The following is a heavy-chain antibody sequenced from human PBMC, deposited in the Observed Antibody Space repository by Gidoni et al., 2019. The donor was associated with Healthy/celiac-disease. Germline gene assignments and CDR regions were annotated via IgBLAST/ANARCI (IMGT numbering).Heavy chain of an antibody. J-gene: IGHJ4*02. CDR3: ARAMTTVTPYYFDY. D-gene: IGHD4-17*01. V-gene: IGHV4-34*01. CDR1: GGSFSGYY. CDR2: INHRGST. Sequence: QVQLQQWGAGLLKPSETLSLTCAVYGGSFSGYYWSWIRQPPGKGLEWIGEINHRGSTNYNPSLKSRVTISVDTSKNQFSLKLSSVTAADTAVYYCARAMTTVTPYYFDYWGQGTLVTVSA.